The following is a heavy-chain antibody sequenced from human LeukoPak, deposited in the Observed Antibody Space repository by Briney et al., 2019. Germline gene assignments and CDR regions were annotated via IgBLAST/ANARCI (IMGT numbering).Heavy chain of an antibody. CDR1: GFTFSSYG. J-gene: IGHJ4*02. CDR3: GLGSGQKIDY. CDR2: ISYDGSNK. D-gene: IGHD6-19*01. V-gene: IGHV3-30*03. Sequence: PGGSLRLSCAASGFTFSSYGMHWVRQAPGKGLEWVAVISYDGSNKYYADSVKGRFTISRDNSKNTLYLQMNSLRAEDMAVYYCGLGSGQKIDYWGQGTLVTVSS.